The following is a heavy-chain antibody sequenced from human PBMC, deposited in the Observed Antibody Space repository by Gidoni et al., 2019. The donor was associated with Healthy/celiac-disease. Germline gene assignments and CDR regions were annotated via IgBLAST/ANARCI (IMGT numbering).Heavy chain of an antibody. CDR3: ARDRGISAAGNDY. D-gene: IGHD6-13*01. Sequence: APGKGLEWVSSISSTSSYIYDADSVKGRFTISRDNAKNSLYLQMNSLRAEDTAVYYCARDRGISAAGNDYWGQGTLVTVSS. J-gene: IGHJ4*02. V-gene: IGHV3-21*01. CDR2: ISSTSSYI.